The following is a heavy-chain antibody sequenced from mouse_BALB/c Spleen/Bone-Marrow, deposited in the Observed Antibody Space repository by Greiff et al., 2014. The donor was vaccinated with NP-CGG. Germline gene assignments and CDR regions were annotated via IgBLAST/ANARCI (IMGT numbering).Heavy chain of an antibody. CDR3: APYYYGSSQFAY. CDR1: GFNIKDTY. Sequence: VQLQQSGAELVKPGASVKLSCTASGFNIKDTYMHRVKQRPEQGLEWIGRIDPANGNTKYDPKFQGKATITADTSSNTAYLQLSSLTSEDTAAYYCAPYYYGSSQFAYWGQGTLVTVSA. J-gene: IGHJ3*01. CDR2: IDPANGNT. D-gene: IGHD1-1*01. V-gene: IGHV14-3*02.